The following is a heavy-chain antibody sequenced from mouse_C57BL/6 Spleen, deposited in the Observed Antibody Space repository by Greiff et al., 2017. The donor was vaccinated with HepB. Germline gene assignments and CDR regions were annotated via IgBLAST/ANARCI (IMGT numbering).Heavy chain of an antibody. V-gene: IGHV1-80*01. CDR1: GYAFSSYW. CDR2: IYPGDGDT. D-gene: IGHD1-1*01. CDR3: ARGYYGRGAMDY. J-gene: IGHJ4*01. Sequence: VKVVESGAELVKPGASVKISCKASGYAFSSYWMNWVKQRPGKGLEWIGQIYPGDGDTNYNGKFKGKATLTADKSSSTAYMQLSSLTSEDSAVYFCARGYYGRGAMDYWGQGTSVTVSS.